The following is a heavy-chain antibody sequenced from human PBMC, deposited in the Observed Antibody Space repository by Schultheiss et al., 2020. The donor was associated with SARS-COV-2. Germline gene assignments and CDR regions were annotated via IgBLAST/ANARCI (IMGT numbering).Heavy chain of an antibody. J-gene: IGHJ4*02. Sequence: GGSLRLSCAASGFTFSNAWMNWVRQAPGKGLEWVGRIKSKTDGGTTDYAAPVKGRFTISRDNSKNTLYLQMSSLRAEDTAVYYCARAPHSSSWDYFDYWGQGTLVTVSS. CDR3: ARAPHSSSWDYFDY. D-gene: IGHD6-13*01. V-gene: IGHV3-15*07. CDR1: GFTFSNAW. CDR2: IKSKTDGGTT.